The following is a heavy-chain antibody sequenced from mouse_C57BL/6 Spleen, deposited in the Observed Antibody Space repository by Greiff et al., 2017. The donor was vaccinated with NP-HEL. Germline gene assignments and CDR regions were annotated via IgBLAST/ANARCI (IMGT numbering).Heavy chain of an antibody. J-gene: IGHJ4*01. CDR1: GFTFSSYA. CDR3: TRVRVYYGYDVGAMDY. CDR2: ISSGGDYI. D-gene: IGHD2-2*01. Sequence: EVQLVESGEGLVKPGGSLKLSCAASGFTFSSYAMSWVRQTPEKRLEWVAYISSGGDYIYYADTVKGRFTISRDNARNTLYLQMSSLKSEDTAMYYCTRVRVYYGYDVGAMDYWGQGTSVTVSS. V-gene: IGHV5-9-1*02.